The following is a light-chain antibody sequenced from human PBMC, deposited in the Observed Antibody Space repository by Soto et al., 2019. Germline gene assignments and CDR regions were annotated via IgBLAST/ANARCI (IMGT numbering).Light chain of an antibody. CDR3: QQYDSTPLT. J-gene: IGKJ4*01. Sequence: EIVLTQSPGTLSLSPGERATLSCRASQSVGSNKLAWYQQKRGQAPRFLMYDASTRATGIPDRFSGSGSGTDFTHTISRLEPEDFAVYYCQQYDSTPLTFGGGTQVEIK. CDR1: QSVGSNK. V-gene: IGKV3-20*01. CDR2: DAS.